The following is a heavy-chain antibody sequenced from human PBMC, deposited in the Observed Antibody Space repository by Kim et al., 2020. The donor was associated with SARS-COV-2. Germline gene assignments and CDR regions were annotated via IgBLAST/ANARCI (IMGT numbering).Heavy chain of an antibody. J-gene: IGHJ4*02. V-gene: IGHV3-30*03. CDR2: ISYDGSNK. D-gene: IGHD3-9*01. CDR1: GFTFSSYG. CDR3: ATGAYYDIFAGYYGLDY. Sequence: GRSLRLSCAASGFTFSSYGMHWVRQAPGKGLEWVAVISYDGSNKYYADSVKGRFTISRDNSKNTLYLQMNSLRAEDTAVYYCATGAYYDIFAGYYGLDYWGQGTLVTVSS.